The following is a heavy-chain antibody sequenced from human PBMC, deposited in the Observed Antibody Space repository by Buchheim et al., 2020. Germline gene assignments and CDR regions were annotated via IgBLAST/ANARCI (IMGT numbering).Heavy chain of an antibody. CDR2: ISYDGSNK. J-gene: IGHJ4*02. V-gene: IGHV3-30*03. CDR3: SSNSRSRTSHYFDY. CDR1: GFTFSSYG. Sequence: QVQLVESGGGVVQPGRSLRLSCAASGFTFSSYGMHWVRQAPGKGLEWVAVISYDGSNKYYADSVKGRFTISRDNSKNTLYLQMNSLRAEDTAVYYCSSNSRSRTSHYFDYWGQGTL. D-gene: IGHD4-23*01.